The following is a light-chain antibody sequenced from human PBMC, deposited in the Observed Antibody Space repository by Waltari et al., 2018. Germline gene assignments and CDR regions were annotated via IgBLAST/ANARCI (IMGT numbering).Light chain of an antibody. J-gene: IGLJ2*01. V-gene: IGLV2-8*01. CDR1: SSDVGGYNY. CDR3: SSYAGSNNLV. Sequence: QSALTQPPSASGSPGQSVTISCTGTSSDVGGYNYVSWYQQHPGKAPKLMIYEVSKRPSGVPDRFPGSKSGNPASLPVSGLQAEDEADYYCSSYAGSNNLVFGGGTKLTVL. CDR2: EVS.